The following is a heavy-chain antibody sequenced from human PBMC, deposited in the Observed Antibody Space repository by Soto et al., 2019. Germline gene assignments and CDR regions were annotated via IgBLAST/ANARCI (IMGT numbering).Heavy chain of an antibody. Sequence: PGGSLRLSCAASGFTFSSYAMSWVRQAPGKGLEWVSAISGSGGSTYYADSVKGRFTISRDNSKNTLYLQMNSLRAEDTAVYYCAKGLERNYDSSGYYPKPDYWGQGTTVTVSS. CDR1: GFTFSSYA. D-gene: IGHD3-22*01. J-gene: IGHJ4*03. V-gene: IGHV3-23*01. CDR3: AKGLERNYDSSGYYPKPDY. CDR2: ISGSGGST.